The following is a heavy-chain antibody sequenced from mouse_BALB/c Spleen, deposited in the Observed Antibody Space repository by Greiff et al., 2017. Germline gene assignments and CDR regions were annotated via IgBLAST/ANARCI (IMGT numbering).Heavy chain of an antibody. V-gene: IGHV1-14*01. J-gene: IGHJ1*01. D-gene: IGHD2-14*01. CDR2: INPYNDGT. CDR1: GYTFTSYV. Sequence: EVQLQQSGPELVKPGASVKMSCKASGYTFTSYVMHWVKQTPGQGLEWIGYINPYNDGTKYNEKFKGKATLTSDKSSSTAYMELSSLTSEDSAVYYCVKVYRYDEDWYFDDWGAGTTVTVSS. CDR3: VKVYRYDEDWYFDD.